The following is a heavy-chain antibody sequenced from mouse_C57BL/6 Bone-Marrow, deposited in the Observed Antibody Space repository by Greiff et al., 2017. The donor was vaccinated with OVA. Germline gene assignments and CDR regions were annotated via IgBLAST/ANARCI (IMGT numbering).Heavy chain of an antibody. V-gene: IGHV3-6*01. Sequence: EVKLQESGPGLVKPSQSLSLTCSVTGYSITSGYYWNWIRQFPGNKLEWMGYISYDGSNNYNPSLKNRISITRDTSKNQFFLKLNSVTTEDTATYYCARVWPPMDYWGQGTSVTVSS. J-gene: IGHJ4*01. CDR1: GYSITSGYY. CDR2: ISYDGSN. CDR3: ARVWPPMDY.